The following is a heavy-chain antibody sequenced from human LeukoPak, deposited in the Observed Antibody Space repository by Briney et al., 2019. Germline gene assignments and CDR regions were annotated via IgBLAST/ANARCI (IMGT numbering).Heavy chain of an antibody. CDR2: IYHSGST. V-gene: IGHV4-38-2*01. J-gene: IGHJ3*02. CDR1: GYSISSGYY. Sequence: PSETLSLTCAVSGYSISSGYYWGWIRQPPGKGLEWIGSIYHSGSTYYNPSLKSRVTISVDTSKNQFSLKLSSVTAADTAVYYCARGQSSDYSTAFDIWGQGTMVTVSS. CDR3: ARGQSSDYSTAFDI. D-gene: IGHD4-17*01.